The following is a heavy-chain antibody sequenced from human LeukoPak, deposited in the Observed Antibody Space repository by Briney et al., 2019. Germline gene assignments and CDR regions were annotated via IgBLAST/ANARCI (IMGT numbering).Heavy chain of an antibody. J-gene: IGHJ4*02. CDR3: TRAQSYCTSTSCSADY. D-gene: IGHD2-2*01. CDR1: GYTFTTYY. Sequence: ASVKVSCKAFGYTFTTYYIHWVRQAPVQGLERMGIINPSVGTTKYPDKFQGRVTMTRDTSTSTVYMELSGLGSDDTATYYCTRAQSYCTSTSCSADYWGQGTLVTVSS. CDR2: INPSVGTT. V-gene: IGHV1-46*01.